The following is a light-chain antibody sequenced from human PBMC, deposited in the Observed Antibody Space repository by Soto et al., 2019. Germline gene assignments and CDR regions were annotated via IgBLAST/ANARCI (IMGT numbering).Light chain of an antibody. Sequence: QSVLTQPPSVSGAPGQMVTISCTGSSSNIGAGYDVNWYQQLPGTAPKLLIFGDSNRPSGVPDRFSGSKSGTSASLAITGLQADDEADYYCQSYDSRLSGSDVFGAGTKLTVL. CDR1: SSNIGAGYD. J-gene: IGLJ1*01. CDR2: GDS. V-gene: IGLV1-40*01. CDR3: QSYDSRLSGSDV.